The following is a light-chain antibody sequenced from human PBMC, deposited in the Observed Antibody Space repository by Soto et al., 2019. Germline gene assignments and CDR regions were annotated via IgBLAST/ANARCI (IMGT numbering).Light chain of an antibody. V-gene: IGLV1-40*01. Sequence: QSVLTQPPSVSGAPGQRVTISCTGSSSNIGAGYDVHWYQQLPGTAPKLLIYGNSNRPSGVPDRFSGSKSGTSASLAITGLQAEDEAYYYCQSYDSSLSGLWVFGGVTTLTVL. CDR3: QSYDSSLSGLWV. J-gene: IGLJ3*02. CDR2: GNS. CDR1: SSNIGAGYD.